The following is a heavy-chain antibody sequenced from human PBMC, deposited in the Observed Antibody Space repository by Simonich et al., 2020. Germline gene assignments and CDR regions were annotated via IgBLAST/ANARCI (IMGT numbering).Heavy chain of an antibody. J-gene: IGHJ4*02. CDR3: AHRRGFFDY. CDR2: IYWNDDK. V-gene: IGHV2-5*01. CDR1: GFSLSTRGVV. Sequence: QITLKESGPTLVKPTQTLTLTCTFSGFSLSTRGVVVGWFRQPPGKALEWLALIYWNDDKRYSPSLKSRLTITKDTSKNQVVLTMTNMDPVDTATYYCAHRRGFFDYWGQGTLDTVSS.